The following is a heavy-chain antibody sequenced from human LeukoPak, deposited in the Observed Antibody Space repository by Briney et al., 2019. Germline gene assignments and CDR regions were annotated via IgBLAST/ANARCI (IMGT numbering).Heavy chain of an antibody. J-gene: IGHJ4*02. D-gene: IGHD2-21*02. CDR3: ARAHTHGAYCGGDCYSPDFDY. CDR2: ISASNGNT. Sequence: SVKVSCKASGYTFTSYGISWVREAPGQGLEWMGWISASNGNTNYAQKLQGRVTMTTDTSTSTAYMELRSLRSDDTAVYYCARAHTHGAYCGGDCYSPDFDYWGQGTLVTVSS. V-gene: IGHV1-18*01. CDR1: GYTFTSYG.